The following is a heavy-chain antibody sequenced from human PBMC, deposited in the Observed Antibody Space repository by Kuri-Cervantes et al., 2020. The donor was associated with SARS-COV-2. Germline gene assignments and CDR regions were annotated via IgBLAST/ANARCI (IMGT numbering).Heavy chain of an antibody. J-gene: IGHJ4*02. CDR1: GFSFSTYW. CDR2: IKQDDTEY. Sequence: GGSLRLSCAASGFSFSTYWMNWVRQAPGKGLEWVANIKQDDTEYYYEDSVRGRFTISRDNAKNSMYLQMNSLRTEDTAIYYCVRGTEDYSGARSFFDSWGQGTPVTVSS. V-gene: IGHV3-7*03. D-gene: IGHD4-11*01. CDR3: VRGTEDYSGARSFFDS.